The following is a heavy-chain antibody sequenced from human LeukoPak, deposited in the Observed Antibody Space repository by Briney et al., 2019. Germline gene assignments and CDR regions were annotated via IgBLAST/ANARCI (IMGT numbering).Heavy chain of an antibody. CDR1: GGSISSSSYY. CDR3: ARDWGSGSGYDSPFDY. D-gene: IGHD5-12*01. V-gene: IGHV4-39*07. J-gene: IGHJ4*02. CDR2: IYYSGST. Sequence: SETLSLTCTVSGGSISSSSYYWGWIRQPPGKGLEWIGSIYYSGSTYYNPSLKSRVTISVDTSKNQFSLKLSSVTAADTAVYYCARDWGSGSGYDSPFDYWGQGTLVTVSS.